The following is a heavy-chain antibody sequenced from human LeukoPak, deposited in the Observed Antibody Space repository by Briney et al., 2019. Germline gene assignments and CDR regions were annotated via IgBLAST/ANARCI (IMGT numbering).Heavy chain of an antibody. CDR1: GFTLSSYG. CDR3: AKDLLWFGELGHAFDI. J-gene: IGHJ3*02. D-gene: IGHD3-10*01. Sequence: GGSLRLSCAASGFTLSSYGMNWVRQTPGKGLEWVSSISSSSSYIYYADSVKGRFTISRDNAKNSLYLQMNSLRAEDTAVYYCAKDLLWFGELGHAFDIWGQGTMVTVSS. V-gene: IGHV3-21*01. CDR2: ISSSSSYI.